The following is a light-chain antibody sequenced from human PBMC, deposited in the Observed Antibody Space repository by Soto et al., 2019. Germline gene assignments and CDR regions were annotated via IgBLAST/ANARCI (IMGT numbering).Light chain of an antibody. CDR2: VNIDGSH. J-gene: IGLJ2*01. Sequence: QSVLTQSPSASASLGASVKLTCTLSSGHSSYAIAWHQQQPEKRPRYLMKVNIDGSHSKGDGIPDRFSGSSSGAERYLTISSLQSEDEADYYCQTWGSATYVVFGGGTKLTVL. V-gene: IGLV4-69*01. CDR1: SGHSSYA. CDR3: QTWGSATYVV.